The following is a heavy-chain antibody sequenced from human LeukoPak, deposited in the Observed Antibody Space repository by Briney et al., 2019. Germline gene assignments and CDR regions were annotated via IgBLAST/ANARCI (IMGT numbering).Heavy chain of an antibody. CDR2: FDPEDGET. Sequence: ASVKVSCKVSGYTLTELSMHWVRQAPGKGLEWMGGFDPEDGETIYAQKFQGRVTMTEDTSTDTAYMDLSSLRSDDTAVYYCARGKGYYDFWSAQAWFDPWGQGTLVTVSS. CDR3: ARGKGYYDFWSAQAWFDP. CDR1: GYTLTELS. V-gene: IGHV1-24*01. J-gene: IGHJ5*02. D-gene: IGHD3-3*01.